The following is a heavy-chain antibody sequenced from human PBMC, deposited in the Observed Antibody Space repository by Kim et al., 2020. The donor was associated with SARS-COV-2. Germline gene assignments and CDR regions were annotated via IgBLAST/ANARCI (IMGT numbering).Heavy chain of an antibody. D-gene: IGHD2-21*01. V-gene: IGHV6-1*01. J-gene: IGHJ4*02. CDR3: ARTYSGASDY. CDR1: GDSVSSKSAT. Sequence: SQTLSLTCAISGDSVSSKSATWDWIRQSPSRGLEWLGRTYYRSKWFNDYAASVKGRITTNPDTSKNQFSLQLNSVTPDDTAVYYCARTYSGASDYWGQGTLVTVSS. CDR2: TYYRSKWFN.